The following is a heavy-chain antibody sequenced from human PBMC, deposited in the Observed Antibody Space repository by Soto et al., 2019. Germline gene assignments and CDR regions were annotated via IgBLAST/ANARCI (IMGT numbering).Heavy chain of an antibody. Sequence: QVQLVQSGAEVKKPGASVKVSCKASRYTFISYDINWVRQATGQGLEWMGWMNPKSANTGYAQNFQGRVTMTRNTSISTAYMELSSLRSEATAVYYCARSPSWETTVTPHYLDYWGEGTLVTVSS. V-gene: IGHV1-8*01. CDR3: ARSPSWETTVTPHYLDY. J-gene: IGHJ4*02. CDR1: RYTFISYD. CDR2: MNPKSANT. D-gene: IGHD4-4*01.